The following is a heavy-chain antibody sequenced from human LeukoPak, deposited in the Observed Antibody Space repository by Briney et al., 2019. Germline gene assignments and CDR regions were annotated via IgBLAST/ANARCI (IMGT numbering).Heavy chain of an antibody. Sequence: GGSLRLSCEGSAFIFSGHWMNWVRQTPGKGLEWVASIKEDGSERQYVDSVKGRFTISRDNAKNSVYLQMNSLRAEDTAVYLCATNSAYRFDYWGQGTLVTVSS. D-gene: IGHD3-22*01. J-gene: IGHJ4*02. CDR2: IKEDGSER. V-gene: IGHV3-7*01. CDR3: ATNSAYRFDY. CDR1: AFIFSGHW.